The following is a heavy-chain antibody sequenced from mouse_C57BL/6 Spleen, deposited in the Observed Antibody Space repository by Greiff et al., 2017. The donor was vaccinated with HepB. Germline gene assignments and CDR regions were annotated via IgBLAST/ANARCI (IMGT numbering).Heavy chain of an antibody. CDR3: EGGYGYDGDAMDY. Sequence: VQLQQSGAELVKPGASVKMSCKASGYTFTSYWITWVKQRPGQGLEWIGDIYPGSGRTNYNEQFKSKATLTVDTSSSTAYMQLSSLTSEDSAVYYGEGGYGYDGDAMDYGGQGTSVTVSS. CDR2: IYPGSGRT. CDR1: GYTFTSYW. J-gene: IGHJ4*01. V-gene: IGHV1-55*01. D-gene: IGHD2-2*01.